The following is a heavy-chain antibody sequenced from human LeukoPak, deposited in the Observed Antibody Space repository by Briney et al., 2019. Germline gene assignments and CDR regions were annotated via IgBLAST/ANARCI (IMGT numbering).Heavy chain of an antibody. CDR3: ARGYCSSTSCYQDAFDI. CDR1: GGTFSSYT. J-gene: IGHJ3*02. Sequence: SVKVSCKASGGTFSSYTISWVRQAPGQGLEWMGRIIPILGIANYAQKFQGRVTITADKSTSTAYMELSSLRSEDTAVYYCARGYCSSTSCYQDAFDIWGQGTMVTVSS. V-gene: IGHV1-69*02. CDR2: IIPILGIA. D-gene: IGHD2-2*01.